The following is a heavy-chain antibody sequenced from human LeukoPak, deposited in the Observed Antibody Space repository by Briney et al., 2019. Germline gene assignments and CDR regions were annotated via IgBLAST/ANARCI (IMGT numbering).Heavy chain of an antibody. Sequence: LAGGPLRLSCVASGFTFNIYSMSGVRQAPGKGLEWVSSITSSGDATFYADSVKDHFTISRDNSRSTLYLQMSRLRVEDTAVYYCAKDRPNYHESNGHYYSLNGDSWGQGTLVTVSS. CDR2: ITSSGDAT. J-gene: IGHJ5*01. CDR1: GFTFNIYS. CDR3: AKDRPNYHESNGHYYSLNGDS. V-gene: IGHV3-23*01. D-gene: IGHD3-22*01.